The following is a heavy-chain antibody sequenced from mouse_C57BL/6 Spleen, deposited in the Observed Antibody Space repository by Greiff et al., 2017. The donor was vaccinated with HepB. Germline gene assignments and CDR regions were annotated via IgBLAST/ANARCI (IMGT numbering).Heavy chain of an antibody. V-gene: IGHV1-53*01. Sequence: QVQLQQPGTELVKPGASVKLSCKASGYTFTSYWMHWVKQRPGQGLEWIGNINPSNGGTNYNEKFKSKATLTVDKSSSTAYMQLSSRTSEDSAVYYCASDGAYYSNYVFDYWGQGTTLTVSS. D-gene: IGHD2-5*01. CDR2: INPSNGGT. CDR1: GYTFTSYW. J-gene: IGHJ2*01. CDR3: ASDGAYYSNYVFDY.